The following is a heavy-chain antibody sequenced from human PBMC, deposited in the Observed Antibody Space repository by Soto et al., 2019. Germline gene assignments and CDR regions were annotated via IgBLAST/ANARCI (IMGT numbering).Heavy chain of an antibody. V-gene: IGHV3-23*01. CDR3: AHPRGYGVFDAVDI. J-gene: IGHJ3*02. Sequence: GGSLSLSCAASGFIFSTYAMNWVRQAPGKGLEWVSAISNSCGSTYYAESVRGRFTISRDNSINTLYLQMSTLRTEDTAVYYCAHPRGYGVFDAVDIWGQGTMVTVSS. D-gene: IGHD4-17*01. CDR1: GFIFSTYA. CDR2: ISNSCGST.